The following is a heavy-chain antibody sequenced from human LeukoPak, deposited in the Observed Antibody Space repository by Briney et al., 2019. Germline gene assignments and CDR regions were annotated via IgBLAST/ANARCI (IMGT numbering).Heavy chain of an antibody. J-gene: IGHJ4*02. CDR3: ARDTDYGDSGLDY. D-gene: IGHD4-17*01. CDR1: GFIFDNAW. CDR2: ISSSSSYI. V-gene: IGHV3-21*01. Sequence: GGSLRLSCAASGFIFDNAWMSWVRQAPGKGLEWVSSISSSSSYIHYADSVKGRFTISRDNAKNSLYLQMNSLRAEDTAVYYCARDTDYGDSGLDYWGQGTLVTVSS.